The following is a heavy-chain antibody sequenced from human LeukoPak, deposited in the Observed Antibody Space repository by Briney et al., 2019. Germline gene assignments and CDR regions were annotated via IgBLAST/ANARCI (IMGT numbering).Heavy chain of an antibody. CDR3: ARVGSAAATAGY. J-gene: IGHJ4*02. D-gene: IGHD6-25*01. CDR1: GYIFTTYY. V-gene: IGHV1-46*01. Sequence: ASVKVSCKASGYIFTTYYMHWMRQAPGQGPEWMGIINPRGGSTDYAQKFQGRITMTSDTSTSTVYMELNSLRSDDTAVYFCARVGSAAATAGYWGQGTLVTVSS. CDR2: INPRGGST.